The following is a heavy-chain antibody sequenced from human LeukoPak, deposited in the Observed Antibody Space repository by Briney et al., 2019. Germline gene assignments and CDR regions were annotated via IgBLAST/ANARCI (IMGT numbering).Heavy chain of an antibody. CDR2: INHSGST. J-gene: IGHJ5*02. V-gene: IGHV4-34*01. D-gene: IGHD5-18*01. CDR1: GGSFSGYY. Sequence: PSETLSLTCAVYGGSFSGYYWSWIRQPPGKGLEWIGEINHSGSTNYNPSLKSRVTIPVDTSKNQFSLKLSSVTAADTAVYYCARGRIQLWNYNWFDPWGQGTLVTVSS. CDR3: ARGRIQLWNYNWFDP.